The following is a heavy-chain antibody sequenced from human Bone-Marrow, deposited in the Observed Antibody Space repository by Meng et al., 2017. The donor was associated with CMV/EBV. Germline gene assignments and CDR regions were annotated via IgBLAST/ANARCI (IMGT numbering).Heavy chain of an antibody. V-gene: IGHV3-30-3*01. J-gene: IGHJ4*02. CDR1: GFTFSSYA. D-gene: IGHD1-1*01. CDR3: ARDLESLNFNY. Sequence: QVQVGVSGGGVVQPGRSLRLSCAASGFTFSSYAMDWGRQAPGKGMEWVAVISYDGSNKNYAVSVKGRFTISRDNSKNTLYLQMNRLRTEDTAMYDCARDLESLNFNYWGQGTLVTVSS. CDR2: ISYDGSNK.